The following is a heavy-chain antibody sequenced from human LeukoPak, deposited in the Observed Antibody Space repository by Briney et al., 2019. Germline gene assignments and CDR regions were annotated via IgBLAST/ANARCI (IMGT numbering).Heavy chain of an antibody. V-gene: IGHV3-23*01. J-gene: IGHJ5*02. Sequence: GGSLRLSCAASGFTFSSYAMSWVRQAPGKGREWVSAISGSGGSTYYADSVKGRFTISRDNSKNTLYLQMNSLRAEDTAVYYCAKDGSSSWYGFNWFDPWGQGTLVTVSS. CDR3: AKDGSSSWYGFNWFDP. CDR2: ISGSGGST. CDR1: GFTFSSYA. D-gene: IGHD6-13*01.